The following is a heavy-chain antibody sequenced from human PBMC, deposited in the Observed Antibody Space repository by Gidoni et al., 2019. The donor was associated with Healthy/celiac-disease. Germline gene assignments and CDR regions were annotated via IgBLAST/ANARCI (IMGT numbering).Heavy chain of an antibody. V-gene: IGHV3-23*01. Sequence: EVQLLESGGGLVQPGGSLRLSCAASGFTFSSYAMSWVRQAPGKGLEWVSAISGSGGITYYADAVKGRFTISRDNSKNTLYLQMNSLRAEDTAVYYCAKDSTMIVVVITTTPLDAFDIWGQGTMVTVSS. CDR3: AKDSTMIVVVITTTPLDAFDI. CDR1: GFTFSSYA. D-gene: IGHD3-22*01. CDR2: ISGSGGIT. J-gene: IGHJ3*02.